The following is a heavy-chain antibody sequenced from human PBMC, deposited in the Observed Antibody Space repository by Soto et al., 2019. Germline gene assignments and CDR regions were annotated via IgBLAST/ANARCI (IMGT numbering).Heavy chain of an antibody. J-gene: IGHJ4*02. D-gene: IGHD4-17*01. CDR1: GGSISSYY. Sequence: QVQLQESGPGLVKPSETLSLTCTVSGGSISSYYWSWLRQPPGKGLEWIGHIYYSGSTDYNPSLKSRVTISVDTSKNQFSLKLSSVTAADTAVYYCARGGPTVTTLVDYWGQGTLVTVSS. V-gene: IGHV4-59*01. CDR3: ARGGPTVTTLVDY. CDR2: IYYSGST.